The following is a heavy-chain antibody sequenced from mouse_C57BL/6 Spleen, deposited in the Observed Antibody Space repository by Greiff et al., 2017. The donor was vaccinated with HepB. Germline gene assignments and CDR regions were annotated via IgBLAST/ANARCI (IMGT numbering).Heavy chain of an antibody. Sequence: QVTLKESGPGILQSSQTLSLTCSFSGFSLSTSGMGVSWIRQPSGKGLEWLAHIYWDDDKRYNPSLKSRLTISKDTSRNQLFLKITSVDTAVTATYYCARYLYGSSSAWFAYWGQGTLVTVSA. CDR3: ARYLYGSSSAWFAY. D-gene: IGHD1-1*01. J-gene: IGHJ3*01. CDR1: GFSLSTSGMG. V-gene: IGHV8-12*01. CDR2: IYWDDDK.